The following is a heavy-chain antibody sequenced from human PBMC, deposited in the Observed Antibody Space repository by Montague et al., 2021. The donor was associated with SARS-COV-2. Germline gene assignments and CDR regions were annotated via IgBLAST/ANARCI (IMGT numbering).Heavy chain of an antibody. CDR1: GGSLSGYY. V-gene: IGHV4-34*01. CDR2: ISHSGST. J-gene: IGHJ6*02. CDR3: AQAPYRLLFVPRYYGMDV. Sequence: SETLSLTCAVYGGSLSGYYWSWIRQPPGEGLEWIAEISHSGSTSYNPSLKSRVTISVDTSKNQFSLKLSSATAADTAVYYCAQAPYRLLFVPRYYGMDVWGQGTTVTVSS. D-gene: IGHD2-2*01.